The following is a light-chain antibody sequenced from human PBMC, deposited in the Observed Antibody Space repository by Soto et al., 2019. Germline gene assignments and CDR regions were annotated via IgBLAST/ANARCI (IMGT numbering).Light chain of an antibody. CDR2: AAS. J-gene: IGKJ4*01. CDR1: QAINSF. CDR3: QKLESYPPT. Sequence: EIQLTNSHSSLSASVGARSTIICRPSQAINSFLAWYQQKPGKAPKLLIYAASTLQSGVPSRFSGSGSGTDFTLTISSLQPEDFATYYCQKLESYPPTFGGGTKVEIX. V-gene: IGKV1-9*01.